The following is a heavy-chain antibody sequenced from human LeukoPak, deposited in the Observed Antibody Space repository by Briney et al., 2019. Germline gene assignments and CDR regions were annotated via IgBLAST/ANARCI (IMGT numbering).Heavy chain of an antibody. CDR1: GGSISSSSYY. J-gene: IGHJ4*02. D-gene: IGHD3-10*01. V-gene: IGHV4-39*01. CDR2: IYYSGST. Sequence: PSETLSLTCTVSGGSISSSSYYWGWIRQPPGKGLEWIGSIYYSGSTYYNPSLKSRVTISVDTSKNQFSLKLSPVTAADTAVYYCARHPYYYGSGSYYTSPYFDYWGQGTLVTVSS. CDR3: ARHPYYYGSGSYYTSPYFDY.